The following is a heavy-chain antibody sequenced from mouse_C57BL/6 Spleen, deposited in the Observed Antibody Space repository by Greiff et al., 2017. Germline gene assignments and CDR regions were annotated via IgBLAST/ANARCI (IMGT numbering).Heavy chain of an antibody. CDR3: GRHEAFNWGFDY. V-gene: IGHV1-62-2*01. J-gene: IGHJ2*01. CDR2: FYPGSGSI. D-gene: IGHD4-1*01. CDR1: GYTFTEYT. Sequence: VQLQQSGAELVKPGASVKLSCKASGYTFTEYTIHWVKQRSGQGLEWLGWFYPGSGSIKYNEKFKDKATLHADKSSSTVYMELSRLTSEDSAVYFCGRHEAFNWGFDYWGQGTTLTVAS.